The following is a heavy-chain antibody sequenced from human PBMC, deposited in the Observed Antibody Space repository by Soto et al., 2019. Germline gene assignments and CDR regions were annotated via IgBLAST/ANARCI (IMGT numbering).Heavy chain of an antibody. CDR3: ARGTYYYGSGSYVLPPFDY. Sequence: QVQLVQSGAEVKKPGSSVKVSCKASGGTFSSYAISWVRQAPGQGHEWMGGIIPIFGTANYAQKFQGRVTITADESTSTAYMELSSLRSEDTAVYYCARGTYYYGSGSYVLPPFDYWGQGTLVTVSS. CDR1: GGTFSSYA. D-gene: IGHD3-10*01. CDR2: IIPIFGTA. J-gene: IGHJ4*02. V-gene: IGHV1-69*01.